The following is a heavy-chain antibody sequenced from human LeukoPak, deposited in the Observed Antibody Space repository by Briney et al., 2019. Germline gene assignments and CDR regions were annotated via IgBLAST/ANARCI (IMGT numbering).Heavy chain of an antibody. D-gene: IGHD3-3*01. CDR1: GYTFTGYG. CDR2: ISAYNDNT. Sequence: ASVKVSCKASGYTFTGYGISWVRQAPGQGLEWMGWISAYNDNTNYAQKFQGRATMTTDTSTSTAYMELTSLRSDDTAVYYCARDYDFWSGYRRNYFDYWGQGTLVTVSS. V-gene: IGHV1-18*01. CDR3: ARDYDFWSGYRRNYFDY. J-gene: IGHJ4*02.